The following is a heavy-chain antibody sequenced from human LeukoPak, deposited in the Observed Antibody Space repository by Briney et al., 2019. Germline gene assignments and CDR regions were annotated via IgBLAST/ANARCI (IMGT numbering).Heavy chain of an antibody. V-gene: IGHV4-59*01. Sequence: SETLSLTCTVSGGSISSYYWSWIRQPPGKGLEWIWYIYYSGSTNYNPSLKSRVTISVDTSKNQFSLKLSSVTAADTAVYYCARRVSYYYYYYMDVWGKGTTVTVSS. CDR3: ARRVSYYYYYYMDV. CDR1: GGSISSYY. J-gene: IGHJ6*03. D-gene: IGHD2-21*01. CDR2: IYYSGST.